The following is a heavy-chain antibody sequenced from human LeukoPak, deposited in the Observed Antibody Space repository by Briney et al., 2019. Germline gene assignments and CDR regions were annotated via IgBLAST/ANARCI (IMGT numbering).Heavy chain of an antibody. Sequence: PGGSLRLSCAASGFTFSSYSMNWVRQAPGKGLEWVSSISSSSSYIYYADSVKGRFTISRDNAKNSLYLQMNSLRAEDTAVYYCAKAYYYDSSGYYVTYFDYWGQGTLVTVSS. V-gene: IGHV3-21*01. J-gene: IGHJ4*02. CDR3: AKAYYYDSSGYYVTYFDY. CDR2: ISSSSSYI. D-gene: IGHD3-22*01. CDR1: GFTFSSYS.